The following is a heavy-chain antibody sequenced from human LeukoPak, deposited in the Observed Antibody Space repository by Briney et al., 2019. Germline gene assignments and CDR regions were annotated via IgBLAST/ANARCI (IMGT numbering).Heavy chain of an antibody. CDR3: ARHIAVDIYYDFWSGYYNGGHFDY. Sequence: PSETLSLTCTVSGGSISSSSYYWGWIRQPPGKGLEWIGSIYYSGSTYYNPSLKSRVTISVDTSKNQFSLKLSSVTAADTAVYYCARHIAVDIYYDFWSGYYNGGHFDYRGQGTLVTVSS. V-gene: IGHV4-39*01. J-gene: IGHJ4*02. D-gene: IGHD3-3*01. CDR2: IYYSGST. CDR1: GGSISSSSYY.